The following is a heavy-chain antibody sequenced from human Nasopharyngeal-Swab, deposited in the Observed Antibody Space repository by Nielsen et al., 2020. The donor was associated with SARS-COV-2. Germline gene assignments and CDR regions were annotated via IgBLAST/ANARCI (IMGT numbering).Heavy chain of an antibody. CDR3: ARSAAAYYYYMDV. Sequence: SVKVSCKAPGGTFSSYAISWVRQAPGQGLEWMGGIIPFFGTANYAQKFQGRVTITADESTTTAYMELSSLRSEDTAAYYCARSAAAYYYYMDVWGKGTTVTVSS. J-gene: IGHJ6*03. CDR1: GGTFSSYA. CDR2: IIPFFGTA. D-gene: IGHD6-13*01. V-gene: IGHV1-69*13.